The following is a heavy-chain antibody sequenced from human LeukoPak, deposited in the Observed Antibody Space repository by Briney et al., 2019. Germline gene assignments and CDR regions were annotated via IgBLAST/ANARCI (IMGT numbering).Heavy chain of an antibody. Sequence: PSETLSLTCTVSGGSISSSSYYWGWIRQPPRKGLEWIGSIYYSGSTYYNPSLKSRVTISVDTSKNQFSLKLSYVTAADPAVYYCARGHSSGYYDWFDYWGEGTLVTVSS. CDR3: ARGHSSGYYDWFDY. D-gene: IGHD3-22*01. CDR2: IYYSGST. J-gene: IGHJ4*02. CDR1: GGSISSSSYY. V-gene: IGHV4-39*07.